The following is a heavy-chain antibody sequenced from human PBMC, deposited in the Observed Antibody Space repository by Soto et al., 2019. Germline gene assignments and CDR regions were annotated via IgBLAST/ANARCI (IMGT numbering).Heavy chain of an antibody. Sequence: PGGSLRLSCAASGFTFSSYDMHWVRQATGKGLEWVSAIGTAGDTYYPGSVKGRFTISRENAKNSLYLQMNSLRAGNTAVYYCARDGGYYYYYGMDVWGQGTTVTVSS. CDR3: ARDGGYYYYYGMDV. V-gene: IGHV3-13*04. CDR1: GFTFSSYD. D-gene: IGHD6-13*01. CDR2: IGTAGDT. J-gene: IGHJ6*02.